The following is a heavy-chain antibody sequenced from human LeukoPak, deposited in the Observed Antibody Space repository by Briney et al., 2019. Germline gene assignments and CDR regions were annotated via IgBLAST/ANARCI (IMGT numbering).Heavy chain of an antibody. CDR3: ATLNAGYSVYDSEFDY. V-gene: IGHV1-18*01. Sequence: ASVKLSCKASGYTFTSYGISWVRQAPGQGLEWMGWISAYNGNTNYAQKLQSRVTMTTDTSTSTAYMELRSLRSDDTAVYYCATLNAGYSVYDSEFDYWGQGTLVTVS. CDR1: GYTFTSYG. CDR2: ISAYNGNT. J-gene: IGHJ4*02. D-gene: IGHD5/OR15-5a*01.